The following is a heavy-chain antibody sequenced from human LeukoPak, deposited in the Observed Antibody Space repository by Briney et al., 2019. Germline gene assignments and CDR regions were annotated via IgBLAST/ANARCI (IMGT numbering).Heavy chain of an antibody. V-gene: IGHV3-7*01. CDR1: GFTFSNYG. CDR2: IKQDGSEK. D-gene: IGHD4-23*01. CDR3: ARRDSGNVVYYYYYYYMDV. Sequence: GGSLRLSCAASGFTFSNYGIHWVRQAPGKGLEWVANIKQDGSEKYYVDSVKGRFTISRDNAKNSLYLQMNSLRAEDTAVYYCARRDSGNVVYYYYYYYMDVWGKGTTVTVSS. J-gene: IGHJ6*03.